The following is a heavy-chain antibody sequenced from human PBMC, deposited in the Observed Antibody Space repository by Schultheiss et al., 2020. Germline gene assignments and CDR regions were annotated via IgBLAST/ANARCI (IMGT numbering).Heavy chain of an antibody. J-gene: IGHJ4*02. CDR1: GFTFSDYY. CDR2: ISSSSSYT. D-gene: IGHD1-26*01. Sequence: GGSLRLSCAASGFTFSDYYMSWIRQAPGKGLEWVSYISSSSSYTNYADSVKGRFTISRDNAKSSLFLQMLSLRADDTAVYYCATKWELNYWGKGALVTVSS. CDR3: ATKWELNY. V-gene: IGHV3-11*03.